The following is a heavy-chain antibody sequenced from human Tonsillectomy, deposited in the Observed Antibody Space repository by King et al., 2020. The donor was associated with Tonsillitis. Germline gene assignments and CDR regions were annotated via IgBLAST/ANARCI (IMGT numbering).Heavy chain of an antibody. CDR3: AKDQGNNWSYGYYYYYMDV. CDR2: ISGSGDST. D-gene: IGHD1-7*01. Sequence: VQLVESGGGLVQPGGSLRVSCAASGFTFSSYAMSWVRQAPGKGLEWVSVISGSGDSTHYADSVKGRFTISRDNPKNTLYLQMNSLGAEDTAVYYCAKDQGNNWSYGYYYYYMDVWGKGTTVTVSS. J-gene: IGHJ6*03. V-gene: IGHV3-23*04. CDR1: GFTFSSYA.